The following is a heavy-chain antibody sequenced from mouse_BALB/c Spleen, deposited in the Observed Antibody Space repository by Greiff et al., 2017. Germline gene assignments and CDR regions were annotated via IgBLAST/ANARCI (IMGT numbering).Heavy chain of an antibody. Sequence: EVKLQESGGGLVQPGGSRKLSCAASGFTFSSFGMHWVRQAPEKGLEWVAYISSGSSTIYYADTVKGRFTISRDNPKNTLFLQMTSLRSEDTAMYYCARWGYAMDYWGQGTSVTVSS. CDR2: ISSGSSTI. CDR1: GFTFSSFG. J-gene: IGHJ4*01. V-gene: IGHV5-17*02. CDR3: ARWGYAMDY.